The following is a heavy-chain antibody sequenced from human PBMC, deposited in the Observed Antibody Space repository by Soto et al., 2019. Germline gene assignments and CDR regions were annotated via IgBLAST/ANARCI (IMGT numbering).Heavy chain of an antibody. V-gene: IGHV1-69*06. Sequence: QVRLEQSGAEVRKPGSSVKVSCKASGGVFKTDAVAWVRQAPGQGLEWVGGLTPLYGTANYAQKFQGRVTITADKSTGAAYMEVSSLRLESTAVYYCVRDLTLGYRSGGDGFDVWGQGTMVTVS. CDR1: GGVFKTDA. J-gene: IGHJ3*01. CDR2: LTPLYGTA. D-gene: IGHD5-18*01. CDR3: VRDLTLGYRSGGDGFDV.